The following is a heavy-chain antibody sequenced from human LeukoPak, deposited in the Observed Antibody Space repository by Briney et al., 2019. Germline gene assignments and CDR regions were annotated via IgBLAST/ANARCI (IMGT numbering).Heavy chain of an antibody. D-gene: IGHD6-25*01. CDR1: GFPFSSFA. CDR3: AKSPDLVIEAVGTTFDS. J-gene: IGHJ4*02. CDR2: ISGSGAGT. V-gene: IGHV3-23*01. Sequence: GGSLRLSCAASGFPFSSFAMSWVRQTRGRGLQWVATISGSGAGTYYPDSTRGRFTISGDNVNHALYLQMNNLRAEDTAVYFCAKSPDLVIEAVGTTFDSWGQGTLVTVSS.